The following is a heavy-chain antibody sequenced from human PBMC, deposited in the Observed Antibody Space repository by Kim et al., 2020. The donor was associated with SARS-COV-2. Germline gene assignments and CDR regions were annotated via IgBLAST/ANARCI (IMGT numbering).Heavy chain of an antibody. CDR1: GDSMRRGGYY. D-gene: IGHD3-22*01. J-gene: IGHJ4*02. CDR3: ARAVGYYSGSSGPLFDH. V-gene: IGHV4-31*03. CDR2: IYDGGPT. Sequence: SETLSLTCSVSGDSMRRGGYYWSWIRQLPAKGLELIGYIYDGGPTYYNPSFKSRVTISIDTSENQFSLTLNSVTAADTAMYYCARAVGYYSGSSGPLFDHWGQGIPVTVSS.